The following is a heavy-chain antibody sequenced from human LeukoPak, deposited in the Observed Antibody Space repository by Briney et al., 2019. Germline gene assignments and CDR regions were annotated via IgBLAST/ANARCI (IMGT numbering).Heavy chain of an antibody. J-gene: IGHJ4*02. CDR3: ARDRRYSYGSYYFDY. CDR2: INHSGST. CDR1: GGSFSGYY. Sequence: SETLSLTCAVYGGSFSGYYWSWIRQPPGKGLEWIGEINHSGSTNYNPSLKSRVTISVDTSKNQFSLKLSSVTAADTAVYYCARDRRYSYGSYYFDYWGQGTLVTVSS. V-gene: IGHV4-34*01. D-gene: IGHD5-18*01.